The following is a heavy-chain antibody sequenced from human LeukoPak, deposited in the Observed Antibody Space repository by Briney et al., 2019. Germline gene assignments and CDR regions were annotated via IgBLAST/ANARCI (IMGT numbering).Heavy chain of an antibody. D-gene: IGHD1-26*01. V-gene: IGHV4-4*07. CDR2: IYTTGGT. J-gene: IGHJ4*02. Sequence: PSETLSLTCTVSGGSISSYYWSWNRQPAGKVLEWIGRIYTTGGTNYNPSLKSRFTMSVDTSKNQFSLKLSSVTAADTAVYYCARAAHSGSLAPFDYWGQGTLVTVSS. CDR1: GGSISSYY. CDR3: ARAAHSGSLAPFDY.